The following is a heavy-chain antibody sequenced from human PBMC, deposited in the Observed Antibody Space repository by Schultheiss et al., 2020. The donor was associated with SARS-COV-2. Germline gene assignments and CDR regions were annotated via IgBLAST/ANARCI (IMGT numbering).Heavy chain of an antibody. Sequence: GGSLRLSCAASGFTFSSYGMHWVRQAPGKGLEWVAVISYDGSNKYYADSVKGRFTISRDNAKNSLYLQMNSLRAEDTAVYYCARGNRLDYYYYGMDVWGQGTTVTVSS. J-gene: IGHJ6*02. CDR3: ARGNRLDYYYYGMDV. V-gene: IGHV3-30*03. CDR1: GFTFSSYG. CDR2: ISYDGSNK. D-gene: IGHD6-19*01.